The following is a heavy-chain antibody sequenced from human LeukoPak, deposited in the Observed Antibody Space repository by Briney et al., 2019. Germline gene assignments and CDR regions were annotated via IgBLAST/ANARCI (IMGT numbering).Heavy chain of an antibody. J-gene: IGHJ4*02. CDR3: VRAGRAAFGVGVTYLDS. CDR2: IIWSGGGA. D-gene: IGHD3-10*01. CDR1: GYSFNNDG. Sequence: AGTLRLSCVGSGYSFNNDGKSWVLQAPRKELEGVSTIIWSGGGAGYTESMKSRFTISRDNAKNSVYLEMSSLSAEDTALYYYVRAGRAAFGVGVTYLDSWGQGNLVTVSS. V-gene: IGHV3-20*04.